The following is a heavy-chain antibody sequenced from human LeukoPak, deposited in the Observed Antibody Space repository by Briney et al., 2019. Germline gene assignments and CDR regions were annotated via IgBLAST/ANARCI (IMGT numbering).Heavy chain of an antibody. CDR2: IYHSGST. Sequence: SETLSLTCAVSGGSIGSGGYSWSWIRQPPGKGLEWIGYIYHSGSTYYNPSLKSRVTISVDRSKNQFSLKLSSVTAADTAVYYCARAPTYYYDSSGYYAPYFDYWGQGTLVTVSS. CDR3: ARAPTYYYDSSGYYAPYFDY. J-gene: IGHJ4*02. V-gene: IGHV4-30-2*01. CDR1: GGSIGSGGYS. D-gene: IGHD3-22*01.